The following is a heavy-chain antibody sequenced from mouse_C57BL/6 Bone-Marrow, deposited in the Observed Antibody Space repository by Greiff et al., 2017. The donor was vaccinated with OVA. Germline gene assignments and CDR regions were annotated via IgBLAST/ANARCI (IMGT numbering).Heavy chain of an antibody. Sequence: QVQLQQPGAELVKPGASVKMSCKASGYTFTSYWITWVKQRPGQGLEWIGDLYPGSGSTNYNEKFKSKATLTVDTSSSTAYMQLSSLTSEDSAVYYCARAEYYGSSYYFDVWGTGTTVTVSS. V-gene: IGHV1-55*01. J-gene: IGHJ1*03. CDR3: ARAEYYGSSYYFDV. CDR1: GYTFTSYW. D-gene: IGHD1-1*01. CDR2: LYPGSGST.